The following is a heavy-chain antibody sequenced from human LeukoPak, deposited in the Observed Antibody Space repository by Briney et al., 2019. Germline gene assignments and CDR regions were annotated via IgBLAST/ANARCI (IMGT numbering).Heavy chain of an antibody. CDR1: GYTFTSYA. V-gene: IGHV7-4-1*02. D-gene: IGHD3-9*01. Sequence: GASVKVSCKASGYTFTSYAMNWVRQAPGQGLEWMGWINTNTGNPTYAQGFTGRFVFSLDTSVSTAYLQISSLKAEDTAVYYCARGALNYDILTGYCNYWGQGTLVTVSS. J-gene: IGHJ4*02. CDR3: ARGALNYDILTGYCNY. CDR2: INTNTGNP.